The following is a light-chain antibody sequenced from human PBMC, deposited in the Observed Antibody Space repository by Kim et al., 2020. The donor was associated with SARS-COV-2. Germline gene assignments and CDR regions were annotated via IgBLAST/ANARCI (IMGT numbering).Light chain of an antibody. Sequence: GQSITITCTGTSSGVGRYNYVSWYQQHPGKAPQLMIYDVSNRPSGVSNRFSGSKSGNTASLTISGLQAEDEADYYCSSYTSSSTLVFGTGTKVTVL. V-gene: IGLV2-14*03. CDR1: SSGVGRYNY. CDR3: SSYTSSSTLV. CDR2: DVS. J-gene: IGLJ1*01.